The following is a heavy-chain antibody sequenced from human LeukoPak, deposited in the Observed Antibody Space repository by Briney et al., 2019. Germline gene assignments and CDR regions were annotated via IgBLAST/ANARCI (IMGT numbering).Heavy chain of an antibody. CDR3: ARDKKIGFYGSGGLGAFDI. J-gene: IGHJ3*02. V-gene: IGHV4-39*07. CDR1: GGSISSSSYY. CDR2: IYYSGST. Sequence: SETLSLTCTVSGGSISSSSYYWGWIRQPPGKGLEWIGSIYYSGSTYYNPSLKSRVTISVDTSKNQFSLKLSSVTAADTAVYYCARDKKIGFYGSGGLGAFDIWGQGTMVTVSS. D-gene: IGHD3-10*01.